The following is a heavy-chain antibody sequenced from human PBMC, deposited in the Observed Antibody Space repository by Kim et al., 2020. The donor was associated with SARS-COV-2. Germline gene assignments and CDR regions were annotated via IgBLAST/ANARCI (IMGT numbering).Heavy chain of an antibody. CDR2: ITGSGDRT. J-gene: IGHJ4*02. Sequence: GGSLRLSCEVSGFTFNTYAMSWVRKAPGKGLEWVSAITGSGDRTFYADSVKGRFTISRDNSKNTLYLHMNSLRAEDTALYYCAKGLRGYCSSDSCYAYNFWGQGTLVTVSS. D-gene: IGHD2-2*01. CDR3: AKGLRGYCSSDSCYAYNF. CDR1: GFTFNTYA. V-gene: IGHV3-23*01.